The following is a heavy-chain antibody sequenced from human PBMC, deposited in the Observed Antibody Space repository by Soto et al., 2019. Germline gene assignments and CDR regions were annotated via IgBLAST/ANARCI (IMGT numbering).Heavy chain of an antibody. Sequence: EVQLVESGGGLVRPGGSLRLSCAASGFTVSSNYMSWVRQAPGKGLEWVSVIYSGGSTYYADSVKGRFTISRDNSKNTLYLQMNSLRAEDTAVYYCARRWAPYYDGMDVWGQGTTVTVSS. D-gene: IGHD1-26*01. CDR2: IYSGGST. J-gene: IGHJ6*02. CDR3: ARRWAPYYDGMDV. V-gene: IGHV3-66*04. CDR1: GFTVSSNY.